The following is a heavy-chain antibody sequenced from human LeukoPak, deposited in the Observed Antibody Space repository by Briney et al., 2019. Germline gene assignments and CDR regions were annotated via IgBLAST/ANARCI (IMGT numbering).Heavy chain of an antibody. D-gene: IGHD3-22*01. CDR3: ARDPAYYDSSGPATRFDP. CDR2: INPNSGGT. CDR1: GYTFTRYY. V-gene: IGHV1-2*02. Sequence: GASVKVSCKASGYTFTRYYMHWVRQAPGQGLEWMGWINPNSGGTNYAQKFQGRVTMTRDTSISTAYMELSRLRSDDTAVYYCARDPAYYDSSGPATRFDPWGQGTLVTVSS. J-gene: IGHJ5*02.